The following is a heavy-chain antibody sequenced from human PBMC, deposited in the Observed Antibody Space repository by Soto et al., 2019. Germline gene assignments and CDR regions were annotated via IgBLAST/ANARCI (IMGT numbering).Heavy chain of an antibody. CDR1: GGTFSSYA. J-gene: IGHJ4*02. Sequence: SVKVSCKASGGTFSSYAISWVRQAPGQGLEWMGGIIPIFGTANYAQKFQGRVTITADKSTSTAYMELSSLRSEDTAVSYWARGRSGYSYGYIDYWGQGTLVTVSS. CDR2: IIPIFGTA. CDR3: ARGRSGYSYGYIDY. V-gene: IGHV1-69*06. D-gene: IGHD5-18*01.